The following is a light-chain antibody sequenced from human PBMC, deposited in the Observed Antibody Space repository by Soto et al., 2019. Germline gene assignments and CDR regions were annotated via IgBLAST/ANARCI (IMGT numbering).Light chain of an antibody. CDR1: SSDVGGYNY. CDR2: EVS. Sequence: QSALTQPPSASGSPGQSVTISCTGTSSDVGGYNYVSWYQQHPGKAPKLMIYEVSKRPSGVPGRFSGSKSGNTASLTVSGLQAEDEADYYCCSYAGSNNFPYVFGTGTKVTVL. J-gene: IGLJ1*01. CDR3: CSYAGSNNFPYV. V-gene: IGLV2-8*01.